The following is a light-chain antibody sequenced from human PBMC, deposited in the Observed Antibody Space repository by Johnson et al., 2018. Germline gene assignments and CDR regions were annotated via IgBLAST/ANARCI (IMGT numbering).Light chain of an antibody. J-gene: IGLJ1*01. CDR1: SSNIGNNY. Sequence: QSVLTQPPSVSAAPGQKVTISCSGSSSNIGNNYVSWYQQLPGTAPKLLIYENNKRPSGIPDRFSGSKSGTSATLGITGLQTGDEADYYCGTWGSSLSAGNVFGTCTKVTVL. CDR2: ENN. CDR3: GTWGSSLSAGNV. V-gene: IGLV1-51*02.